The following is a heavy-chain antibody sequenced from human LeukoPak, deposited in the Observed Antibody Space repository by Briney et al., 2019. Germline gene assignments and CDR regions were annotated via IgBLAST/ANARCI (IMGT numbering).Heavy chain of an antibody. Sequence: GASVKVSCKASGYTFTSYGISWVRQAPGQGLEWMGWINPNSGGTNYAQKFQGRVTMTRDTSISTAYMELSRLRPDDTAVYYCARTLMQFKYYDFWSQGYMDVWGKGTTVTVSS. J-gene: IGHJ6*03. D-gene: IGHD3-3*01. CDR1: GYTFTSYG. CDR3: ARTLMQFKYYDFWSQGYMDV. V-gene: IGHV1-2*02. CDR2: INPNSGGT.